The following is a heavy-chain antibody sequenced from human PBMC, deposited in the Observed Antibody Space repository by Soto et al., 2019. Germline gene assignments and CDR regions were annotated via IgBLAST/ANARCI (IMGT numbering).Heavy chain of an antibody. Sequence: QITLKESGPTLVKPTQTLTLTCTFSGFSLSTSGVGVGWIRQPPGKALEWLALIYWDDDKRYSPSLKSRLTITKATSKNQVVLTMTNMDPVDTATYYCAHSGAMTRRPYFDYWGQGTLVTVSS. V-gene: IGHV2-5*02. CDR2: IYWDDDK. D-gene: IGHD4-17*01. CDR3: AHSGAMTRRPYFDY. J-gene: IGHJ4*02. CDR1: GFSLSTSGVG.